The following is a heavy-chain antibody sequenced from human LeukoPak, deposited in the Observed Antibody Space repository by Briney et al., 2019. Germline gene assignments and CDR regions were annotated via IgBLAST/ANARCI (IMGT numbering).Heavy chain of an antibody. CDR3: TRGLVIGRPGIGFDS. V-gene: IGHV1-2*02. Sequence: ASVKVSCKAYGYTFTGYLMHWVRQAPGQGPEWMGWINPNNGDTKSPQKFQGRVSLTRDTSTNTAYMELRRLTSDDTAVYYCTRGLVIGRPGIGFDSWGQGTLITVSS. CDR1: GYTFTGYL. J-gene: IGHJ4*02. D-gene: IGHD1-26*01. CDR2: INPNNGDT.